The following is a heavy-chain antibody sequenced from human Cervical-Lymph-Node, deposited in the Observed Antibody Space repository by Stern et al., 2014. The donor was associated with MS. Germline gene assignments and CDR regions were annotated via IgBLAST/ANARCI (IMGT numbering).Heavy chain of an antibody. D-gene: IGHD2-2*02. Sequence: QVQLVESGAEVKKPGSSVKISCKASGGTFNVYAINWLRQAPGQGLEWMGGISTNLGTANYAQKFKGRVTIHADESTRNTSMQLSSLRSNDTAVYYCARDGRHTYTYALDVWGQGTTVTVSS. CDR3: ARDGRHTYTYALDV. CDR1: GGTFNVYA. J-gene: IGHJ6*02. CDR2: ISTNLGTA. V-gene: IGHV1-69*01.